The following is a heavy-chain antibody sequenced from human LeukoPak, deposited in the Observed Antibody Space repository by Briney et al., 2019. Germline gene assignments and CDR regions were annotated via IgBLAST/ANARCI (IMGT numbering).Heavy chain of an antibody. V-gene: IGHV3-33*06. CDR3: AKELGVTDWYFDL. Sequence: PGRSLRLSCAASGFTVSSYGMHWVRQAPGKGLEWVAVIWYDGSNKYYADSVKGRFTISRDNSKNTLYLQMNSLRAEDTAVYYCAKELGVTDWYFDLWGRATLVTVSS. D-gene: IGHD2-21*02. CDR1: GFTVSSYG. J-gene: IGHJ2*01. CDR2: IWYDGSNK.